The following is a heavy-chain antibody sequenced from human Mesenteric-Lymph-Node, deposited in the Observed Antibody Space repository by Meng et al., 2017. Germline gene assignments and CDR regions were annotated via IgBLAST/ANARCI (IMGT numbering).Heavy chain of an antibody. D-gene: IGHD5-12*01. V-gene: IGHV1-2*02. J-gene: IGHJ2*01. CDR2: INPNSGGT. Sequence: ASVKVSCKASGYTFTGYYMHWVRQAPGQGLEWMGWINPNSGGTNYAQKFQGRVTMTRDTSISTAYMELSRLRSDDTAVYYCARDPSFNSGYDWEYWYFDLWGRGTLVTVSS. CDR3: ARDPSFNSGYDWEYWYFDL. CDR1: GYTFTGYY.